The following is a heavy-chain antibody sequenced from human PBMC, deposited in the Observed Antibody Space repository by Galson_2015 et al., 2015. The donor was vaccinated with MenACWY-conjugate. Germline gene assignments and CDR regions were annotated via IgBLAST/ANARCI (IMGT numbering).Heavy chain of an antibody. Sequence: QSGAEVKKPGESLKISCKGSGCNFSTYWIGWVRQMPGKGLEWMGLISPDDSNTRYSPAFQGQVTISADRSISTAYLQWNTLQASDTAIYYCARPPPGGRGMDVWGQGTTVTVSS. D-gene: IGHD1-26*01. CDR3: ARPPPGGRGMDV. V-gene: IGHV5-51*01. CDR1: GCNFSTYW. J-gene: IGHJ6*02. CDR2: ISPDDSNT.